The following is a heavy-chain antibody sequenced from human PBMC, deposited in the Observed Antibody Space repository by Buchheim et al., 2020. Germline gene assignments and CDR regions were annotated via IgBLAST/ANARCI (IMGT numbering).Heavy chain of an antibody. V-gene: IGHV1-2*04. CDR1: GYTFTGYY. J-gene: IGHJ6*02. CDR3: ARGEGAASTFSYYGMDV. Sequence: QVQLVQSGAEVKKPGASVKVSCKASGYTFTGYYMHWVRQAPGQGLEWMGWINPNSGGTNYAQKFQGWVTMTWDTSISTASMELSRLRSDDTAVYYWARGEGAASTFSYYGMDVWGQGTT. CDR2: INPNSGGT. D-gene: IGHD2-15*01.